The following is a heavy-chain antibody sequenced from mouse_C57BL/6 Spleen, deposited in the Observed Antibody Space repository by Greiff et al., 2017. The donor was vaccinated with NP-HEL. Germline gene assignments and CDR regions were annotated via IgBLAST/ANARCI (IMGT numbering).Heavy chain of an antibody. Sequence: EVKLMESGGGLVKPGGSLKLSCAASGFTFSSYTMSWVRQTPEKRLEWVATISGGGGNTYYPDSVKGRFTISRDNAKNTLYLQMSSLRSEDTALYYCARTNYGGFDYWGQGTTLTVSS. CDR2: ISGGGGNT. V-gene: IGHV5-9*01. CDR1: GFTFSSYT. D-gene: IGHD1-1*01. J-gene: IGHJ2*01. CDR3: ARTNYGGFDY.